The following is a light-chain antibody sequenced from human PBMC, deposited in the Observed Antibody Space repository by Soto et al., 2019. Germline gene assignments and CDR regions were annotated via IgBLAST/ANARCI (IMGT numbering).Light chain of an antibody. J-gene: IGKJ5*01. V-gene: IGKV1-33*01. CDR1: QDIYIY. Sequence: DIQMTQSPSSLSASLGDRVTITCRASQDIYIYLNWYQQKPGKAPRLLIYDASNLETGVPSRFSGSGSGTDFTFTISSLQPEDFAVYYCQQRSNWPQGTFGQGTRLEIK. CDR3: QQRSNWPQGT. CDR2: DAS.